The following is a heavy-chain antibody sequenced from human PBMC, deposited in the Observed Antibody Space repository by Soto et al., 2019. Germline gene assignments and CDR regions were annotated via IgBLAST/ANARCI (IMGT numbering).Heavy chain of an antibody. J-gene: IGHJ6*02. CDR3: ARHCISTSCYVDYYYYGMDV. V-gene: IGHV1-8*01. CDR2: MNPNSCNT. Sequence: QVQLVQSGAEVKKPGASVKVSCKASGYTFTSYDINWVRQATGQGLEWMGWMNPNSCNTGYELKFQGRVTMTRNTSISTAYMDLSSLRSDDSAVYYCARHCISTSCYVDYYYYGMDVWGQGTTVTVSS. D-gene: IGHD2-2*01. CDR1: GYTFTSYD.